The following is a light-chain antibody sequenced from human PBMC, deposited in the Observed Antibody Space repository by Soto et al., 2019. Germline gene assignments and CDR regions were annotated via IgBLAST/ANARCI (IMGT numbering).Light chain of an antibody. CDR3: QQYGSAPAWT. Sequence: IVLTQSPGTLSLSPGERATLSCRASQSISSRYLAWYQQKPGQAPRLLIYGASNRATGIPDRFSGSGSGTDFTLTISRLEPEDFGVYYCQQYGSAPAWTFRQGTKVEIK. CDR2: GAS. J-gene: IGKJ1*01. V-gene: IGKV3-20*01. CDR1: QSISSRY.